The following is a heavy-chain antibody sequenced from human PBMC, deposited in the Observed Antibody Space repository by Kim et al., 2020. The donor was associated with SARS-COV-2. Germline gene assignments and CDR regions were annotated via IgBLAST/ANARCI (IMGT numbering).Heavy chain of an antibody. CDR2: ISAYNGNT. J-gene: IGHJ6*02. Sequence: ASVKVSCKASGYTFTSYGISWVRQAPGQGLEWMGWISAYNGNTNYAQKLQGRVTMTTDTSTSTAYMELRSLRSDDTAVYYCARDPGAGGSWYRVGYYYGMDVWGQGTTGTVSS. CDR3: ARDPGAGGSWYRVGYYYGMDV. V-gene: IGHV1-18*01. D-gene: IGHD6-13*01. CDR1: GYTFTSYG.